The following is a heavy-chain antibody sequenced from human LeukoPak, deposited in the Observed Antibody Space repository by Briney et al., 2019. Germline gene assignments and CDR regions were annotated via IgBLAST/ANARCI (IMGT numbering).Heavy chain of an antibody. CDR1: GGSISSGDYS. CDR2: IYYSGST. CDR3: ARDNIVVVPAAIVRYYYYGMDV. Sequence: SQTLSLTCTVSGGSISSGDYSWSWIRQPPGKGLEWIGYIYYSGSTYYNPSLKSRVTISVDTSKNQFSLKLSSVTAADTAVYYCARDNIVVVPAAIVRYYYYGMDVWGQGTTVTVSS. J-gene: IGHJ6*02. D-gene: IGHD2-2*02. V-gene: IGHV4-30-4*01.